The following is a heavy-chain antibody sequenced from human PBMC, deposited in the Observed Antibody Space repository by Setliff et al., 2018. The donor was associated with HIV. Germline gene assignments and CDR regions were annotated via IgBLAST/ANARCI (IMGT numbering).Heavy chain of an antibody. V-gene: IGHV1-8*02. J-gene: IGHJ6*03. CDR2: MNPNRGNT. CDR3: ARGAWYTSGWYSSRYLDV. Sequence: ASVKVSCKASGYTFTSSDINWVRQATGQGLEWMGWMNPNRGNTGYAQKFQGRATMTRDTSIRTAYMELSSLRSEDTAVYYCARGAWYTSGWYSSRYLDVWGKGTTVTVSS. CDR1: GYTFTSSD. D-gene: IGHD6-19*01.